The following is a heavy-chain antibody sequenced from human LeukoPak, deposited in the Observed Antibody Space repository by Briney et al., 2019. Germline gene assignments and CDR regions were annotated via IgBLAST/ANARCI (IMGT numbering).Heavy chain of an antibody. V-gene: IGHV3-74*01. J-gene: IGHJ4*02. CDR1: GFTFSTFW. Sequence: GGSLRLSCAASGFTFSTFWMHWVRQVPGKGLVWVSRINSDGSRTNYADSVKGRFTISRDNAKNTLYLHMNSLRAEDTAVYYCTANYNYWGQGTLVTVSS. CDR2: INSDGSRT. D-gene: IGHD3-10*01. CDR3: TANYNY.